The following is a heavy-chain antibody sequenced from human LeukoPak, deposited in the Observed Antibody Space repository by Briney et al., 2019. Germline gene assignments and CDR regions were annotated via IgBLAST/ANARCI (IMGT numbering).Heavy chain of an antibody. CDR1: GGSFSGYY. CDR2: INHSGST. Sequence: SETLSLTCAVYGGSFSGYYWSWLRQPPGKGLEWIGEINHSGSTNYNPSLKSRVTISVDTSKNQCSLKLSSVAAAYTAVYYCARRSRLRLFDYWGQGTLVTVSS. D-gene: IGHD3-16*01. J-gene: IGHJ4*02. CDR3: ARRSRLRLFDY. V-gene: IGHV4-34*01.